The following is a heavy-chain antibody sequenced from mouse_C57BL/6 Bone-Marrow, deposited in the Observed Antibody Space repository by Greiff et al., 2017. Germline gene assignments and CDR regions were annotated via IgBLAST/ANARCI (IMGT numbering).Heavy chain of an antibody. CDR1: GFSLTSYG. CDR3: DRITTVVEGY. V-gene: IGHV2-2*01. J-gene: IGHJ2*01. CDR2: IWCGGST. Sequence: VQLQQSGPGLVQPSQCLSITCTVSGFSLTSYGVHWVRQSPGKGLEWLGVIWCGGSTAYNAAFISRLSISKDNSKSQFFCKMNSLQADDTAINYCDRITTVVEGYWGQGTTLTVSS. D-gene: IGHD1-1*01.